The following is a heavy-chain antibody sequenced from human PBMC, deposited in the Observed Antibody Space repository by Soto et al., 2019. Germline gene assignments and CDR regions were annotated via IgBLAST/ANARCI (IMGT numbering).Heavy chain of an antibody. CDR1: GYTFTTFW. J-gene: IGHJ5*02. Sequence: GESLKISCTGFGYTFTTFWISWVRQMPGKGLEWMGRIDPGDTYATYSPAFQGHVTISADKATSTAYLQWSSLKASDTAMYFCARIYCTTATCDSWFDPWGQGTLVTVSS. V-gene: IGHV5-10-1*01. CDR2: IDPGDTYA. D-gene: IGHD2-8*01. CDR3: ARIYCTTATCDSWFDP.